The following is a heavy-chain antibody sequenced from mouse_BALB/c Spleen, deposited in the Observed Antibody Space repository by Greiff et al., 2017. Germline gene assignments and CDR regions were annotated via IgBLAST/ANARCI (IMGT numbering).Heavy chain of an antibody. CDR1: GFTFSSYA. Sequence: EVQLVESGGGLVKPGGSLKLSCAASGFTFSSYAMSWVRQTPEKRLEWVASISSGGSTYYPDSVKGRFTISRDNARNILYLQMSSLRSEDTAMYYCARGEGGYYGNPFAYWGQGTLVTVSA. CDR3: ARGEGGYYGNPFAY. V-gene: IGHV5-6-5*01. D-gene: IGHD2-1*01. CDR2: ISSGGST. J-gene: IGHJ3*01.